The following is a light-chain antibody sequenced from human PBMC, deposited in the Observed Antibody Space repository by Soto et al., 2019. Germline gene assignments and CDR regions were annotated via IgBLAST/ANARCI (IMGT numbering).Light chain of an antibody. CDR3: QQYRRSPYT. CDR1: QTVSSSY. Sequence: DIVLTQSPATLSLSPGERATLSCGASQTVSSSYLAWYQQKPGLAPRLLIYDASSRATGIPDRFSGSWSGSDFTLTIRSLEPEDFAMYYCQQYRRSPYTFGQGTKLEIK. V-gene: IGKV3D-20*01. CDR2: DAS. J-gene: IGKJ2*01.